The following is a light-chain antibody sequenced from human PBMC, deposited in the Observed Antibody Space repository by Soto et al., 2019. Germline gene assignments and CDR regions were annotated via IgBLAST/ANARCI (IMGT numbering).Light chain of an antibody. J-gene: IGKJ1*01. Sequence: EIVLTQSPATLSLSPGERATLSCRASQSVSSYFAWYQQKPGQAPRLLIYDASNRATGIPARFSGSGSGTDFTLTISSLXXEXXXXXXCQQRSNWPVTFGQGTRVXIK. V-gene: IGKV3-11*01. CDR2: DAS. CDR1: QSVSSY. CDR3: QQRSNWPVT.